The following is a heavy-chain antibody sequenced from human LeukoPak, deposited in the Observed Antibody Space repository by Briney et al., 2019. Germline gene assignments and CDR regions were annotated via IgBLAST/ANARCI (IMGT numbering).Heavy chain of an antibody. D-gene: IGHD7-27*01. Sequence: PGGSLRLSCAASGSTFSDYYMSWMRQAPGKGLEWAAHIDGSGRTIYYIDSVKGRFTISRDNARNSLYLQMISLGAEDTAVYYCARGNWGPDYWGQGTLVTVSS. J-gene: IGHJ4*02. V-gene: IGHV3-11*04. CDR1: GSTFSDYY. CDR2: IDGSGRTI. CDR3: ARGNWGPDY.